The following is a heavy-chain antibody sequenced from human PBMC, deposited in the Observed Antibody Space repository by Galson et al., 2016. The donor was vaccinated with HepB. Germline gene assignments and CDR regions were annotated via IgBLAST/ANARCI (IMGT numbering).Heavy chain of an antibody. V-gene: IGHV4-59*01. D-gene: IGHD4-11*01. CDR3: ARKDSRVWFDS. CDR1: GGSISGYY. J-gene: IGHJ5*01. Sequence: SETLSLTCTVSGGSISGYYWSWLRQPPGKGPEWIGYIHYTGTTNYNPSLESRVPISVDTSEHRFSLTVRSVTAADTAVYYCARKDSRVWFDSWGQGTLVAVSS. CDR2: IHYTGTT.